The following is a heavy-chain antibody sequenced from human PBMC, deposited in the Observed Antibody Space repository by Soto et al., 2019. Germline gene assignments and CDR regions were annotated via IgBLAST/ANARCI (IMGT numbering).Heavy chain of an antibody. J-gene: IGHJ5*02. V-gene: IGHV4-34*01. CDR3: ARGDILIGSRNWFDP. CDR2: INHIGIT. Sequence: QVQLQQWGAGLLKPSETLSLTCAVYGGSFINHYWSWIRQPPGKGLEWIGEINHIGITNYNPSLKSRVTLSVDTIKKQFSLKLSSVAAADTAVYYCARGDILIGSRNWFDPWGQGTLVTVSS. CDR1: GGSFINHY. D-gene: IGHD3-9*01.